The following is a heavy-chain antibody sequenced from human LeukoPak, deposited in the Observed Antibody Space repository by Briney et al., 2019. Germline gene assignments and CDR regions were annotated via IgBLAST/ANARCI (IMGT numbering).Heavy chain of an antibody. D-gene: IGHD3-10*01. J-gene: IGHJ4*02. Sequence: GGSLRLSCAASGFTVSSNYMSWVRQAPGKGLEWVSVIYSGGSTYYADSVKGRFTISRDNSKNTLYLQMNSLRAEDTAVYYCASYYYGSGSYVDYWGQGTLVTVSS. CDR3: ASYYYGSGSYVDY. V-gene: IGHV3-53*05. CDR2: IYSGGST. CDR1: GFTVSSNY.